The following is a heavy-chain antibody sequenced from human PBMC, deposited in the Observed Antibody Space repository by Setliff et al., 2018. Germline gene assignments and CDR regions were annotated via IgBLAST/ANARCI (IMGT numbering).Heavy chain of an antibody. D-gene: IGHD2-15*01. Sequence: ASVKVSCKASRYTFTNYDINWVRQATGQGLEWIGWMNPNSGNTGYAQKFQGRVTMTRDTAISTAYMELGSLRSEDTAVYYCARVRDCSGGICHRGFHHYMDVWGKGTTVTVSS. CDR2: MNPNSGNT. J-gene: IGHJ6*03. V-gene: IGHV1-8*01. CDR3: ARVRDCSGGICHRGFHHYMDV. CDR1: RYTFTNYD.